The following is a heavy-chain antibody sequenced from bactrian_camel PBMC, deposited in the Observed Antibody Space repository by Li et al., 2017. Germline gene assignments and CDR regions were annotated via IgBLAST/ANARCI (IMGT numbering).Heavy chain of an antibody. Sequence: HVQLVESGGGLVQPGGTLRLSCEASGVTFSSTWMTWVRQAPGKGLEWVSGIFTDGSKTYYADSAKGRFTISRDNAKNRLDLQMNSLQPEDTAVYYCAAQRGGYFGDYAFNYWGQGTQVTVS. J-gene: IGHJ4*01. V-gene: IGHV3S6*01. D-gene: IGHD4*01. CDR1: GVTFSSTW. CDR2: IFTDGSKT. CDR3: AAQRGGYFGDYAFNY.